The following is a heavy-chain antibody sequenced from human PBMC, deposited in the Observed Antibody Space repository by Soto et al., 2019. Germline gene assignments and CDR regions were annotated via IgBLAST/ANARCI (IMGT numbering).Heavy chain of an antibody. CDR1: GGTFSSYT. Sequence: QVQLVQSGAEVQKPGSSVKVSCKASGGTFSSYTISWVRQAPGQGLEWMGRIIPILGIANYAQKFQGRVTITADKSTSTAYMELSSLRSEDTAVYYCARGYSGYDGLENYWGQGTLVTVSS. D-gene: IGHD5-12*01. CDR2: IIPILGIA. CDR3: ARGYSGYDGLENY. V-gene: IGHV1-69*02. J-gene: IGHJ4*02.